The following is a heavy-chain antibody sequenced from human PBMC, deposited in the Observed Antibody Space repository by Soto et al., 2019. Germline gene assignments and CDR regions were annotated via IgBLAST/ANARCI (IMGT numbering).Heavy chain of an antibody. D-gene: IGHD6-13*01. CDR2: ISGSGGST. J-gene: IGHJ4*02. CDR3: AYSSTPFDY. CDR1: GFTFSDYS. V-gene: IGHV3-23*01. Sequence: GGSLRLSCAASGFTFSDYSMSWVRQAPGKGLEWVSAISGSGGSTYYADSVKGRFTISRDNSKNTLYLQMNSLRAEDTAVYYCAYSSTPFDYWGQGTLVTVSS.